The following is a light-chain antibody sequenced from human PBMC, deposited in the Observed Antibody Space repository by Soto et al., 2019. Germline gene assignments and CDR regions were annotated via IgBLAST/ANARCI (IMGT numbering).Light chain of an antibody. Sequence: EIVLTQSPATLSFSPGERATLSCRASQSVSSYLAWYQQKPGHAPRLLIYDASNRATGIPARFSGSGSGTDFTLTISSLEPEDCAVYYCQQRSNWPPYTFGQGTKLHIK. J-gene: IGKJ2*01. V-gene: IGKV3-11*01. CDR1: QSVSSY. CDR3: QQRSNWPPYT. CDR2: DAS.